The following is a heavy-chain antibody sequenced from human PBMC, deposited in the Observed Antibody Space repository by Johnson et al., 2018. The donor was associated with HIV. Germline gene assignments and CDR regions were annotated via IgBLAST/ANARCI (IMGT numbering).Heavy chain of an antibody. J-gene: IGHJ3*02. CDR3: ARGGYSSGWIYAFDI. CDR1: GFSFSGSA. Sequence: VQLVESGGGLVQPGGSLKLSCAASGFSFSGSAVHWVRQASGKGLEWLGRIRTKPNTYATSYGASVQGRFSISRDNSKNTLYLQMNSLRAEDTAVYYCARGGYSSGWIYAFDIWGQGEMVTVSS. CDR2: IRTKPNTYAT. V-gene: IGHV3-73*01. D-gene: IGHD6-19*01.